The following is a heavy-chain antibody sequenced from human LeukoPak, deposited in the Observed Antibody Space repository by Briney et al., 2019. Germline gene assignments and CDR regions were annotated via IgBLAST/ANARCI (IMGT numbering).Heavy chain of an antibody. CDR3: AKDARAHYDSSGYIDY. Sequence: GESLRLSCAASGFTFDDYAMHWVRQAPGKGLEWVSGISWNSGSIGYADSVKGRFTISRDNAKNSLYLQMNSLRAEDTALYYCAKDARAHYDSSGYIDYWGQGTLVTVSS. J-gene: IGHJ4*02. CDR1: GFTFDDYA. V-gene: IGHV3-9*01. D-gene: IGHD3-22*01. CDR2: ISWNSGSI.